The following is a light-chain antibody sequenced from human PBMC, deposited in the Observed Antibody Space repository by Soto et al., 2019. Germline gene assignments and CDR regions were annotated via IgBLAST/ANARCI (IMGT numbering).Light chain of an antibody. CDR3: HHFGSLPET. J-gene: IGKJ1*01. V-gene: IGKV3-11*01. CDR2: DAS. CDR1: QSVSSY. Sequence: EIVLTQSPATLSLSPGERVTLSCRASQSVSSYLAWYQQKPGQAPRLLIYDASNRATGIPARFSGSGSGTDFTLTISSLEPEDFAVYYCHHFGSLPETFGQGTNVE.